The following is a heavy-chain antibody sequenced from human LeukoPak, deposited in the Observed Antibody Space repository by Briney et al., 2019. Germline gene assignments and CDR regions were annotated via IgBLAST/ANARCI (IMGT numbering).Heavy chain of an antibody. J-gene: IGHJ6*02. Sequence: SVKVSCKASGFTFTSSAMQWVRQARGQRLEWIGWIVVGSGNTNYAQKFQERVTITRDMSTSTGYMELSSLRSEDTAVYYCAASNSSSYYGMDVWGQGTTVTVSS. CDR2: IVVGSGNT. V-gene: IGHV1-58*02. CDR1: GFTFTSSA. D-gene: IGHD6-13*01. CDR3: AASNSSSYYGMDV.